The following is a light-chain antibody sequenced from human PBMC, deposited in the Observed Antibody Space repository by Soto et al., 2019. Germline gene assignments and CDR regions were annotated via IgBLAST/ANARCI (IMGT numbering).Light chain of an antibody. J-gene: IGKJ5*01. Sequence: EIVLTQSPGTLSLSPGERATLSCRASHSVSSSYLAWYQQKPGQAPRLLIYGASSRATGIPDRFSGSGSGTDFALTIIRLEPKDFAVYYCQQYSRSPPITFGEGTRLEIK. V-gene: IGKV3-20*01. CDR1: HSVSSSY. CDR2: GAS. CDR3: QQYSRSPPIT.